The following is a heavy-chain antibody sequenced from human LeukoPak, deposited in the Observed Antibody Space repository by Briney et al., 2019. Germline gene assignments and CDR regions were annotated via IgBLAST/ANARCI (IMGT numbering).Heavy chain of an antibody. V-gene: IGHV3-15*01. J-gene: IGHJ4*02. D-gene: IGHD6-19*01. CDR2: LKSKTDGGTT. Sequence: GGSLRLSCAAPGFTFSNAWMSWVRQAPGKGLEWVGRLKSKTDGGTTDYAAPVKGRFTISRDDSKNTLYLQMNSLKTEDTAVYYCTTDHTVAGGPYFDYWGQGTLVTASS. CDR1: GFTFSNAW. CDR3: TTDHTVAGGPYFDY.